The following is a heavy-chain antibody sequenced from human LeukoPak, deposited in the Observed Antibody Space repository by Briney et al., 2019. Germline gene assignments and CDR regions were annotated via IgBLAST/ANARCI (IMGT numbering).Heavy chain of an antibody. V-gene: IGHV1-46*01. CDR1: GYSFIRYH. D-gene: IGHD1-1*01. CDR3: ASGWNDFPGPGYYYGMDV. CDR2: LKLYDGSI. J-gene: IGHJ6*02. Sequence: ASVKVSCKASGYSFIRYHIHWVRQAPGQGLEWMGVLKLYDGSISHAQKFQGRVTMTSDTSTSTVYMELSSLRSEDTAVYYCASGWNDFPGPGYYYGMDVWGQGTTVTVSS.